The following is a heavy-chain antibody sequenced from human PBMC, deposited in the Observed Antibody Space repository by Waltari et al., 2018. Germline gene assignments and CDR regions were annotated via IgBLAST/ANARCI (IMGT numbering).Heavy chain of an antibody. CDR1: GFNVSSKY. CDR2: IYSGGST. V-gene: IGHV3-66*02. D-gene: IGHD5-18*01. CDR3: SYGRFEY. Sequence: EVQLVESGGGLVQPGGSLRLSCAGSGFNVSSKYMNWVRQTPGKGLGWVSIIYSGGSTYDADSVKGRFTISRDNSKNTLHLQMNSLRAEDTAVYFCSYGRFEYWGQGTLVTVSS. J-gene: IGHJ4*02.